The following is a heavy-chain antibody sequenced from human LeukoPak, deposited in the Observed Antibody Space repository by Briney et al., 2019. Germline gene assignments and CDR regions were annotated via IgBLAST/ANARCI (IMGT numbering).Heavy chain of an antibody. CDR1: GYTFTSYG. CDR3: ARDGPDYDFWSGYSEPKFDY. V-gene: IGHV1-18*01. J-gene: IGHJ4*02. CDR2: ISAYNGNT. D-gene: IGHD3-3*01. Sequence: ASVKVSCTASGYTFTSYGISWVRQAPRQGLEWMGLISAYNGNTNYAQKLQSRVTMTTDTSTSTAYMQLRSLRSDDTAVYYCARDGPDYDFWSGYSEPKFDYWGQGTLVTVSS.